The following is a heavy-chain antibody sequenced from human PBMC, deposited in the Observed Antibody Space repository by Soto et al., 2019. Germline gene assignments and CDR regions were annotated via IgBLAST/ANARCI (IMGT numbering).Heavy chain of an antibody. CDR2: ISTYNENM. CDR1: GSTFTSNG. D-gene: IGHD5-18*01. V-gene: IGHV1-18*04. J-gene: IGHJ4*02. Sequence: RASVKVSCKVSGSTFTSNGIGWVRQAPGQGLEWLGWISTYNENMDSAPKPEDRLTMTTDRSTTTAYMELRNLESDDTALYYCGYVGGYSTGDYSFDLWGQGTPVTVSS. CDR3: GYVGGYSTGDYSFDL.